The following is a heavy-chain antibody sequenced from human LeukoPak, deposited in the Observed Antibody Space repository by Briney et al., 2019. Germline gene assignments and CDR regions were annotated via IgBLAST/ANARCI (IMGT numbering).Heavy chain of an antibody. J-gene: IGHJ4*02. Sequence: GGSLRLSCAASGFTFSNYWMSWVRQAPGKGLEWVANRKEDGSEKYYVDSVKGRFTISRDNARNSLYLQMNSLRAEDTAVYYCASGRQLGYWGQGTLVTVSS. CDR3: ASGRQLGY. CDR1: GFTFSNYW. V-gene: IGHV3-7*01. D-gene: IGHD6-13*01. CDR2: RKEDGSEK.